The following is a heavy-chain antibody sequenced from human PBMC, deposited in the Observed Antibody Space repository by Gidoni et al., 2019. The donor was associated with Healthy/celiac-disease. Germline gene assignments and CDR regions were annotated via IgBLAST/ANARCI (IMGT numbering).Heavy chain of an antibody. V-gene: IGHV3-23*01. D-gene: IGHD2-15*01. J-gene: IGHJ4*02. CDR1: GFTFSSYA. CDR2: ISGSGGST. Sequence: EVQLLETGGGVVQPGESLRLCCAASGFTFSSYAMSWVRQAPGKGLEWVSAISGSGGSTYYADSVKGRFTISRDNSKNTLYLQMNSLRAEDTAVYYCAKDLAGIVGVVAALDYWGQGTLVTVSS. CDR3: AKDLAGIVGVVAALDY.